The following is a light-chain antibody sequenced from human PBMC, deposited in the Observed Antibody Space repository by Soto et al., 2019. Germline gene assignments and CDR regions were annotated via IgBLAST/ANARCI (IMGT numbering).Light chain of an antibody. Sequence: QSALTQPASVSGSPGQSITISCTGTSSDVGGYNYVSWYQQHPGKAPKLMIFEVSNRPSGVSVRFSGSKSGNTASLTISGLQPEDEADYYCASYTSSSTLLFGGGTQLTVL. CDR1: SSDVGGYNY. V-gene: IGLV2-14*01. CDR3: ASYTSSSTLL. J-gene: IGLJ2*01. CDR2: EVS.